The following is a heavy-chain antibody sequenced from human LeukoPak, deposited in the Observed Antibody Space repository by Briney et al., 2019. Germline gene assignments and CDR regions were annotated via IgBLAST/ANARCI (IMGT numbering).Heavy chain of an antibody. V-gene: IGHV4-39*07. J-gene: IGHJ4*02. CDR1: GGSISSSSYY. D-gene: IGHD7-27*01. CDR2: IYYSGSP. Sequence: PSETLSLTCTVSGGSISSSSYYWGWIRQPPGKGLEWIGRIYYSGSPYYNPSLKSRVTISADTSKNQVSLKLISVTAADTAVYYCASRKLGNDYWGQGTLVTVSS. CDR3: ASRKLGNDY.